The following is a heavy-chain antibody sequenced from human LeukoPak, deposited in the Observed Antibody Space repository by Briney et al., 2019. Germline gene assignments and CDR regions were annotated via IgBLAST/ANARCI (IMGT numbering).Heavy chain of an antibody. V-gene: IGHV4-38-2*02. D-gene: IGHD3-10*01. Sequence: PSETLSLTCTVSGYSISSGYYWAWIRQPPGKGLEWIGSIYHSGSTYYNPSLKSRVTISVDTSKNQFSLKLSSVIAADTAVYYCANRMVRGVTSRQYNWFDPWGQGTLVTVSS. J-gene: IGHJ5*02. CDR3: ANRMVRGVTSRQYNWFDP. CDR2: IYHSGST. CDR1: GYSISSGYY.